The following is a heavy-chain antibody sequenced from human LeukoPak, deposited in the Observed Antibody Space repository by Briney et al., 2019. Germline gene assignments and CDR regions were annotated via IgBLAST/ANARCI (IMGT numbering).Heavy chain of an antibody. CDR3: AGQAYSSNLGWFDP. Sequence: PSETLSLTCSVSGGSISSSTYYWGWIRQPPGKGLEWIGNIYNSGSTYYNPSLKSRVTISVDTSKNQFSPKLSSVTAADTAVYYCAGQAYSSNLGWFDPWGQGTLVTVSS. CDR2: IYNSGST. D-gene: IGHD6-13*01. J-gene: IGHJ5*02. CDR1: GGSISSSTYY. V-gene: IGHV4-39*01.